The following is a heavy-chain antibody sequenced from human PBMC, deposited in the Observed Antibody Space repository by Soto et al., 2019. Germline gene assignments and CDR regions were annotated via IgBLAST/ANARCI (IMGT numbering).Heavy chain of an antibody. V-gene: IGHV3-23*01. CDR2: ISGSGGST. CDR1: GCTFIGYA. J-gene: IGHJ3*02. CDR3: AKEGPNYDSSGYYYKSPKHDAFDI. D-gene: IGHD3-22*01. Sequence: AVGSLRLCCAASGCTFIGYAISWISQAPGKGLEWVSAISGSGGSTYYADSVKGRFTISSDNSKNTLYLQMNSLRAEDTAVYYCAKEGPNYDSSGYYYKSPKHDAFDIWGQGTMVTVSS.